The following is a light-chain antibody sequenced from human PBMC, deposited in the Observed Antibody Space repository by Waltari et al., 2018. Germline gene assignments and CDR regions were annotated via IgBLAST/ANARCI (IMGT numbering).Light chain of an antibody. V-gene: IGLV2-14*03. CDR1: STDLNNY. J-gene: IGLJ3*02. Sequence: QSALTQPASVSGSPGQSITISCTGTSTDLNNYVSWYQQYSGKAPKLLIDDVPYRPSGISARFSGSRSGNTASLTISGLHSDDEADYYCASFTGKRIPWVFGGGTRLTVL. CDR2: DVP. CDR3: ASFTGKRIPWV.